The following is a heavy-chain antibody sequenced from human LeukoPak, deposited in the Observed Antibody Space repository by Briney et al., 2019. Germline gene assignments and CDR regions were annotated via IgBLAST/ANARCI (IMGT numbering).Heavy chain of an antibody. CDR2: IIPIFGTA. CDR3: ARRAVCGGDCYSRWFDP. V-gene: IGHV1-69*13. CDR1: GGTFSSYA. J-gene: IGHJ5*02. D-gene: IGHD2-21*02. Sequence: EASVKVSCKASGGTFSSYAISWVRQAPGQGLEWMGRIIPIFGTANYAQKFQGRVTITADESTSTAYMELSSLRSEDTAVYYCARRAVCGGDCYSRWFDPWGQGTLVTVSS.